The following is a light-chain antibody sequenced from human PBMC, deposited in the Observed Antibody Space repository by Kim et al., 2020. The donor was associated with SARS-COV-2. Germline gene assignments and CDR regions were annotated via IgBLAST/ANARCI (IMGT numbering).Light chain of an antibody. CDR1: QTDLFNSNNSNY. Sequence: RAALNCKSSQTDLFNSNNSNYLAWYQQKPGQAPKLLIYWSSIRESGVSDRFSGSGSETDFTLTISSLQAEDVAVYYCQQYYSTPPSFGQGSKLEI. J-gene: IGKJ2*03. CDR2: WSS. CDR3: QQYYSTPPS. V-gene: IGKV4-1*01.